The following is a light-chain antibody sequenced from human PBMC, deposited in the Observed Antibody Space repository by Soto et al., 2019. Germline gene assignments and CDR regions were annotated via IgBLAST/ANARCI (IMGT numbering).Light chain of an antibody. Sequence: DIQMTQSPSSLSAPVGDGVTITWRTSQDISNYLAWYQQKPGKVPKIVIYAASTLQSGVPSRFSGSGSGTDFTLTISSLQPEDVASYYCQKYNSAPYTFGQGT. CDR1: QDISNY. J-gene: IGKJ2*01. V-gene: IGKV1-27*01. CDR2: AAS. CDR3: QKYNSAPYT.